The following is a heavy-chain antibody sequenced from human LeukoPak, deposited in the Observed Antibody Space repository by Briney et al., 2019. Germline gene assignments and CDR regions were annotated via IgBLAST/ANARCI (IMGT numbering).Heavy chain of an antibody. Sequence: GGPLRLSCAASGFTFSSYAMSWVRQAPGKGLEWVSAISGSGGSTYYADSVKGRFTISRDNSKNTLYLQMNSLRAEDTAVYYCARERYSSGWPTVYWGQGTLVTVSS. CDR1: GFTFSSYA. J-gene: IGHJ4*02. D-gene: IGHD6-19*01. CDR2: ISGSGGST. CDR3: ARERYSSGWPTVY. V-gene: IGHV3-23*01.